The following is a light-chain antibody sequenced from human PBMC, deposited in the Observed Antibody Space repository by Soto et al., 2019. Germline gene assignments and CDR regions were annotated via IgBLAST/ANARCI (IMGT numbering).Light chain of an antibody. CDR1: RGISSA. J-gene: IGKJ2*01. V-gene: IGKV1-13*02. CDR3: QQFNGFPYT. Sequence: AIQLTQSPSSLSASVGDRVTITCRASRGISSALAWYHQKPGKAPKFLIYDASNLESGVPSRFSGSGSETEFTLIISNLQPEDFATYYCQQFNGFPYTFGQGTKVEIK. CDR2: DAS.